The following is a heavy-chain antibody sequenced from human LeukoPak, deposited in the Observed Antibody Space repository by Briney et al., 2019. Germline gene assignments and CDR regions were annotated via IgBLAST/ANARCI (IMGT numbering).Heavy chain of an antibody. CDR2: ISWNSGSI. CDR3: AKVRWTIAVAGSFDY. Sequence: GGSLRLSCAASGFTFDDYAMHWVRQAPGKGLEWVSGISWNSGSIGYADSVKGRFTISRDNAKNSLYLQMNSLRAEDTALYYCAKVRWTIAVAGSFDYWGQGTLVTVSS. V-gene: IGHV3-9*01. CDR1: GFTFDDYA. J-gene: IGHJ4*02. D-gene: IGHD6-19*01.